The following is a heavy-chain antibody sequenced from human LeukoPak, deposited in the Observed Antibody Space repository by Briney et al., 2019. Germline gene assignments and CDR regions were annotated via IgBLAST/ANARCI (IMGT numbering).Heavy chain of an antibody. J-gene: IGHJ4*02. CDR2: INPDSGFT. D-gene: IGHD3-16*01. CDR3: APTAEAYTSWWKV. CDR1: GYKLTDDY. V-gene: IGHV1-2*02. Sequence: ASLKVSCKASGYKLTDDYMHCVRQAPGQGLEFMGWINPDSGFTNYAQKFKGRVTMTRDTSISTAYLEVRSLTSDDTAVYYCAPTAEAYTSWWKVWGQGTLVTVSS.